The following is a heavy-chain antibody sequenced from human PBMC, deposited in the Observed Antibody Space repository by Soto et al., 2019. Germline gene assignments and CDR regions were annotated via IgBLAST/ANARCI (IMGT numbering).Heavy chain of an antibody. CDR2: IYDSGST. D-gene: IGHD4-4*01. CDR1: GSSISSNSYY. J-gene: IGHJ6*02. Sequence: AGEPLSLTCIVSGSSISSNSYYWVWIRQPPGKGLASVGSIYDSGSTHYNPSLKSPVTIFVATTKNQFSMKLSSVTDADTAVSYCARGGRDGYSLPGHHSGMDVWAPGTSVTV. CDR3: ARGGRDGYSLPGHHSGMDV. V-gene: IGHV4-39*01.